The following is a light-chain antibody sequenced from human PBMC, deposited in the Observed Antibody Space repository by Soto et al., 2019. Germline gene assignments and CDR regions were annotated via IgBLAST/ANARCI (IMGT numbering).Light chain of an antibody. CDR3: HQYNVWPAT. Sequence: EKVMTQSPAALSVSPGERATLSCRASQSVSNNLAWYQQKPGRAPRLLIYDVSTRATGIPARFSGSGSDTEFTLTFSSLQSEDIAIYFCHQYNVWPATFGQGTRLEIK. CDR1: QSVSNN. CDR2: DVS. V-gene: IGKV3-15*01. J-gene: IGKJ5*01.